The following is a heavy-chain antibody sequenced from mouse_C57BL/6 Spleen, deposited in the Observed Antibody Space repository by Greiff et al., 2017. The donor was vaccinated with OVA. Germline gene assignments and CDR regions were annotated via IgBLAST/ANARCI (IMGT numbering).Heavy chain of an antibody. D-gene: IGHD1-1*01. CDR3: ARSDYGSSNWYFDV. CDR2: IYPRSGNT. V-gene: IGHV1-81*01. Sequence: ESGAELARPGASVKLSCKASGYTFTSYGISWVKQRTGQGLEWIGEIYPRSGNTYYNEKFKGKATLTADKSSSTAYMELRSLTSEDSAVYFCARSDYGSSNWYFDVWGTGTTVTVSS. CDR1: GYTFTSYG. J-gene: IGHJ1*03.